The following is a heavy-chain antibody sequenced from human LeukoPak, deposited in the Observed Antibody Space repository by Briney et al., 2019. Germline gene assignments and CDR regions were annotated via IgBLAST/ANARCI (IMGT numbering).Heavy chain of an antibody. CDR1: GFTVSSNY. D-gene: IGHD6-19*01. J-gene: IGHJ4*02. Sequence: GGSLRLSCAASGFTVSSNYMSWVRQAPGKGLEWVSAISGSGGSTYYADSVKGRFTISRDNSKNTLYLQMNSLRAEDTAVYYCAKGHSSGWSPRYYFDYWGQGTLVTVSS. CDR3: AKGHSSGWSPRYYFDY. V-gene: IGHV3-23*01. CDR2: ISGSGGST.